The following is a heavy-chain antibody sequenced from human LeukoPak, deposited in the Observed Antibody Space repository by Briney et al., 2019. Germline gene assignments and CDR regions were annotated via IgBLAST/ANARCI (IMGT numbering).Heavy chain of an antibody. CDR3: AKTKAVAGTNIYYYYYYLDV. CDR1: GFTFSSYG. V-gene: IGHV3-23*01. J-gene: IGHJ6*03. D-gene: IGHD6-19*01. Sequence: PGGSLRLSCAASGFTFSSYGMTWVRQAPGKGLEWVSTISGSGGGTYYADSVKGRFTISRDNSKNTLYLQMNSLRTEDTAVYYCAKTKAVAGTNIYYYYYYLDVWGKGTTVTVSS. CDR2: ISGSGGGT.